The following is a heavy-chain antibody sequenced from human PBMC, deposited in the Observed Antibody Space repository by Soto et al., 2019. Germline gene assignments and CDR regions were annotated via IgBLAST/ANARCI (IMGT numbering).Heavy chain of an antibody. J-gene: IGHJ6*02. CDR3: ARYRNTMFRVPYGMDV. D-gene: IGHD3-10*01. CDR2: IYYSGST. CDR1: GGSISSSSYY. V-gene: IGHV4-39*01. Sequence: SETLSLTCTGSGGSISSSSYYWGWIRQPPGKGLEWIGSIYYSGSTYYNPSLKSRVTISVDTSKNQFSLKLSSVTAADTAVYYGARYRNTMFRVPYGMDVRAQRTTVPVSS.